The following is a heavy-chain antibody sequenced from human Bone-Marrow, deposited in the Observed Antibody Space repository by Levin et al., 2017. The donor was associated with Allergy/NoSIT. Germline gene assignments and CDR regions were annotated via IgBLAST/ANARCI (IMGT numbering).Heavy chain of an antibody. J-gene: IGHJ6*02. CDR3: AGKPRSGSDTAHGMDV. CDR1: GFTFTSHW. Sequence: GESLKISCEVSGFTFTSHWIAWVRQVPGKGLEWMGIIYPGDPDIRYSPSVQGQVTMSVDESTATAYLQWSSLKASDTAVYYCAGKPRSGSDTAHGMDVWGQGTAVNVS. D-gene: IGHD2-21*02. V-gene: IGHV5-51*01. CDR2: IYPGDPDI.